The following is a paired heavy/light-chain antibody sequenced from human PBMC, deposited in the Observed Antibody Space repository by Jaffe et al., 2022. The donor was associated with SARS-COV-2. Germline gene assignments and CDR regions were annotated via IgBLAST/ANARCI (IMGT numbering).Heavy chain of an antibody. V-gene: IGHV3-48*01. Sequence: EVQLVESGGGLVQPGGSLRLSCAASGFTFSNYGMNWVRQAPGKGLEWVSYISSSSSTTYYADSVKGRFTISRDNARKSLYLQMNSLRADDTAAYYCARDRGVTGRNWFDPWGQGTLVTVSS. CDR1: GFTFSNYG. J-gene: IGHJ5*02. D-gene: IGHD3-10*01. CDR3: ARDRGVTGRNWFDP. CDR2: ISSSSSTT.
Light chain of an antibody. Sequence: QSVLTQPPSVSGAPGQRVTISCTVSSPYIGAGYDVHWYKQLPGTAPKLLIYANINRPSGVPDRFSGSKSDTSASLAITGLQAEDEADYYCQSYDSSLSTWVFGGGTKLTVL. CDR2: ANI. CDR3: QSYDSSLSTWV. V-gene: IGLV1-40*01. CDR1: SPYIGAGYD. J-gene: IGLJ3*02.